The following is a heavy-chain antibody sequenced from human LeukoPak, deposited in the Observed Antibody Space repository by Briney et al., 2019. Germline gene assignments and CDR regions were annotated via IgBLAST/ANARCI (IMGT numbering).Heavy chain of an antibody. D-gene: IGHD1-26*01. Sequence: PGGSLRLSCAASGFTFDRYWMHWVRQTPGKRLVWVSRINQDGRYISYADSVQGRFTISRDTAKSTLFLQMNSLRAEDTAIYFCAREATVGGALEDWGQGALVTVSS. V-gene: IGHV3-74*01. CDR3: AREATVGGALED. J-gene: IGHJ4*02. CDR1: GFTFDRYW. CDR2: INQDGRYI.